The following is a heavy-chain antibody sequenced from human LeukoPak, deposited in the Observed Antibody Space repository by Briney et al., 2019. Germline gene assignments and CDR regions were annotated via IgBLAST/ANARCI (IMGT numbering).Heavy chain of an antibody. CDR2: VYDSWNT. CDR3: ARGAYPTHFDY. Sequence: SETLSLTCTVSGGSMSGYYWSWMRQSAGKGLEWIGYVYDSWNTIYSPSLMSRVTMSVDTSKNQFSLKLNSVTAADTAVYYCARGAYPTHFDYWGQGSLVTVSS. CDR1: GGSMSGYY. J-gene: IGHJ4*02. V-gene: IGHV4-59*01.